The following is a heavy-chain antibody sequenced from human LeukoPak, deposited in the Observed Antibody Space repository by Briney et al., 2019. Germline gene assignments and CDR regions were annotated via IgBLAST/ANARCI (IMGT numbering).Heavy chain of an antibody. V-gene: IGHV3-48*03. CDR1: GFTFSSYE. Sequence: GGSLRLSCAASGFTFSSYEMNWVRQAPGKGLEWVSYISSSGSTIYYADSVKGRFTISRDNAKNSLYLQMNSLRAEDTAVYYCARVRTYYYVWGSHRMIRFDYGGKGPRVTVPS. D-gene: IGHD3-10*01. CDR2: ISSSGSTI. CDR3: ARVRTYYYVWGSHRMIRFDY. J-gene: IGHJ4*02.